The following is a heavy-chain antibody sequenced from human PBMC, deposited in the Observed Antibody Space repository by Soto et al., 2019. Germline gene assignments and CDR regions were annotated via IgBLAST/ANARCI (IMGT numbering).Heavy chain of an antibody. CDR2: IWYDGSNK. J-gene: IGHJ4*02. CDR1: GFTFSSYG. D-gene: IGHD6-13*01. CDR3: ASIYAAAGFFFDY. Sequence: GGSLRLSCAASGFTFSSYGMHWVRQAPGKGLEWVADIWYDGSNKYYADSVKGRFTISRDNAKNTLYLQMNSLRDEDTAVYYCASIYAAAGFFFDYWGQGTLVTVSS. V-gene: IGHV3-33*01.